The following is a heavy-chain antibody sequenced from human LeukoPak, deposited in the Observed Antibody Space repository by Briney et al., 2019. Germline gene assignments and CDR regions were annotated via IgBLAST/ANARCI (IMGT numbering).Heavy chain of an antibody. CDR2: INSDGTNT. CDR3: ARGYSYVYRIDY. V-gene: IGHV3-74*01. Sequence: GGSLRLSCAASGFTFSSYSMNWVRQAPGKGLVWVSRINSDGTNTTYADSVKGRFTISRDNAKNTLYLQMNSLRAEDTAVYYCARGYSYVYRIDYWGQGTLVTVTS. CDR1: GFTFSSYS. D-gene: IGHD5-18*01. J-gene: IGHJ4*02.